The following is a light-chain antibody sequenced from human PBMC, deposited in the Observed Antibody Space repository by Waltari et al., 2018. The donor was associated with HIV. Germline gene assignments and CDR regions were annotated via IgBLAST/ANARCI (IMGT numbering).Light chain of an antibody. V-gene: IGLV3-25*03. CDR1: ALPAQY. Sequence: SYELTQPPSVSVSPGQTARIVCSGDALPAQYAYWYQQKAGQAPVMVMYKNIQRPSGIPERFSGSSSGTTVTLTISGVQAEDEADYYCQSADSSGSFRVFGGGTKVTVL. CDR2: KNI. CDR3: QSADSSGSFRV. J-gene: IGLJ2*01.